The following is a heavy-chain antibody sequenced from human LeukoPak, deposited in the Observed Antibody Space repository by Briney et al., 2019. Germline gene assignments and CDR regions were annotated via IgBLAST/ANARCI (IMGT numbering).Heavy chain of an antibody. J-gene: IGHJ4*02. Sequence: GGSLRLSCAASGFTFSSYGMHWVRQAPGKGLEWVAVIWYDGSNKYYADSVKGRFTISRDNSKNTLYLQMNSLRAEDTAVYYCARGLSSTYYYGSGSWGGFDYWGQGTLVTVSS. D-gene: IGHD3-10*01. CDR2: IWYDGSNK. CDR1: GFTFSSYG. V-gene: IGHV3-33*01. CDR3: ARGLSSTYYYGSGSWGGFDY.